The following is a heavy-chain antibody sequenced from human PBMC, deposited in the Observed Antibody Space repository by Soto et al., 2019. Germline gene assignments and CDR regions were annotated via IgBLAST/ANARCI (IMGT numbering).Heavy chain of an antibody. CDR2: ISGSGGST. Sequence: PGGSLRLSCAASGFTFSSYAMSWVRQAPGKGLEWVSAISGSGGSTYYADSVKGRFTISRDNSKNTLYLQMNSLRAEDTAVYYCAKDPFGGYDRRDDYWGQGTLVTVSS. J-gene: IGHJ4*02. CDR3: AKDPFGGYDRRDDY. D-gene: IGHD5-12*01. CDR1: GFTFSSYA. V-gene: IGHV3-23*01.